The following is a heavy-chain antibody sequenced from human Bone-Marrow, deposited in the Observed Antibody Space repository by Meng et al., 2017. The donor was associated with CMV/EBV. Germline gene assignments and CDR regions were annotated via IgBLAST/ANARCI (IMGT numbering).Heavy chain of an antibody. CDR3: ARARVRGSKGGFDY. CDR1: GFVFSTFW. Sequence: ESLKISCAASGFVFSTFWMSWVRQVPGKGLEWVANIKLDGSEKYYVESVRGRFTIFRDNAKKSLYLQMDSLRVEDTAVYFCARARVRGSKGGFDYWGQGTLVTVSS. V-gene: IGHV3-7*01. J-gene: IGHJ4*02. CDR2: IKLDGSEK. D-gene: IGHD1-26*01.